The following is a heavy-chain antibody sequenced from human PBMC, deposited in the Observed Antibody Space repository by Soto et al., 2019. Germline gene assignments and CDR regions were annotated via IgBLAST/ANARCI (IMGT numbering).Heavy chain of an antibody. J-gene: IGHJ3*02. V-gene: IGHV4-59*01. CDR1: GGSISSYY. CDR2: IYYSGST. Sequence: SETLSLTCTVSGGSISSYYWSWIRQPPGKGLEWIGYIYYSGSTNYNPSIKSRVTISVDTSKNQFSLKLSSVTAADTAVYYCARVGYYYDSSGSSRPNKPFDIWGQGKMVTGSS. CDR3: ARVGYYYDSSGSSRPNKPFDI. D-gene: IGHD3-22*01.